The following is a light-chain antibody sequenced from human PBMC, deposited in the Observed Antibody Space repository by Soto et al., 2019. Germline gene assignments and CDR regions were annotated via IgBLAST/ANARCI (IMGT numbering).Light chain of an antibody. CDR2: KVD. V-gene: IGLV2-14*01. Sequence: QSVLTQPASVSGSPGQSITIPCSGRSSDLGGLNYVSWYQQHPGKVPKLIIYKVDNRPSGISDRFSASKSGNTASLTVSGLQAEDEADYYCSSYAGSSNVFGTGTKLTVL. CDR1: SSDLGGLNY. J-gene: IGLJ1*01. CDR3: SSYAGSSNV.